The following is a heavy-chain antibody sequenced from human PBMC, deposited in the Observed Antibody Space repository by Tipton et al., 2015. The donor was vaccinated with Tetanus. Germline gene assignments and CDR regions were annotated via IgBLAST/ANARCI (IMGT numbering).Heavy chain of an antibody. D-gene: IGHD3-10*01. CDR2: IHYSGNT. Sequence: TLSLTCSVSGGSISSSDHYWGWIRQHPGKGLEWIGYIHYSGNTFYKPSLKSRVTISVDTSKKQFSLKMTPVTAADTAVYLCARASVTILRGVMIRGTGWFVPWGQGTLVTVSS. CDR1: GGSISSSDHY. V-gene: IGHV4-31*03. CDR3: ARASVTILRGVMIRGTGWFVP. J-gene: IGHJ5*02.